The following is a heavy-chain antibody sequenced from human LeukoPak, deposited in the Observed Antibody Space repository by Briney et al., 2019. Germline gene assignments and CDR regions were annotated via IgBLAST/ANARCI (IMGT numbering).Heavy chain of an antibody. CDR3: ARCRSGWGKIKLDY. D-gene: IGHD6-19*01. V-gene: IGHV1-18*01. CDR1: GCTFTSYG. Sequence: ASVKVSCTASGCTFTSYGISWVRQAPGQGLEWMGWISAYNGNTNYAQKLQGRVTMTTDTSTSTAYMELRSLRSDDTAVYYCARCRSGWGKIKLDYWGQGTLVTVSS. J-gene: IGHJ4*02. CDR2: ISAYNGNT.